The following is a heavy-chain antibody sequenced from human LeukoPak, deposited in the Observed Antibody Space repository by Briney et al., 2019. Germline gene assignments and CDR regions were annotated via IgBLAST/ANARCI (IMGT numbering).Heavy chain of an antibody. CDR1: GGSIIGHY. Sequence: SETLSLTCTVSGGSIIGHYWSWIRQSPGKELEWIAYIYSHENTNYSPSLNGRATISEDTSKNQVSLKVRSVTTADTAVYYCARGIKPGLGEAPAYWGQGTLVTVSS. J-gene: IGHJ4*02. CDR3: ARGIKPGLGEAPAY. D-gene: IGHD3-10*01. V-gene: IGHV4-4*09. CDR2: IYSHENT.